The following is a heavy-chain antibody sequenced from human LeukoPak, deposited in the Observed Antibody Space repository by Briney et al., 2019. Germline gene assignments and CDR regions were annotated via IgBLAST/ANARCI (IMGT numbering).Heavy chain of an antibody. CDR2: INSVGSST. Sequence: GGSLRLSCAASGFTFSSFWMHWVRQAPGKGLVWVSRINSVGSSTSYADSVKGRFTISRDNPRNTLYLQMNILRTEDTAVYYCAKEGTPQVSTWYDLWGQGTQVIVSS. V-gene: IGHV3-74*01. CDR1: GFTFSSFW. CDR3: AKEGTPQVSTWYDL. D-gene: IGHD3-10*01. J-gene: IGHJ5*02.